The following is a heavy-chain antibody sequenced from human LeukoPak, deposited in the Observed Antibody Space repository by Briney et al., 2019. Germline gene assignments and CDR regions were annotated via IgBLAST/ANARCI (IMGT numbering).Heavy chain of an antibody. CDR3: ASGIAVARESYCYYYMDV. CDR2: IYYSGST. D-gene: IGHD6-19*01. J-gene: IGHJ6*03. V-gene: IGHV4-59*01. Sequence: SETLSLTCTVSGGSISSYYWSWIRQPPGKGLEWIGYIYYSGSTNYNPSLKSRVTISVDTSKNQFSLKLSSVTAADTAVYYCASGIAVARESYCYYYMDVWGKGTTVTVSS. CDR1: GGSISSYY.